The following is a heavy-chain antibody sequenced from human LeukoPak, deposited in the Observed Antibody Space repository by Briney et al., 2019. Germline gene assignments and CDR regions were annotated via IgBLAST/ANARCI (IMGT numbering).Heavy chain of an antibody. CDR2: INRDGSST. D-gene: IGHD5-18*01. J-gene: IGHJ5*02. CDR3: ATDREYNQEP. V-gene: IGHV3-74*01. Sequence: GGSLRLSCAASGFTFRTSWMHWVRQAPGKGLVWVSFINRDGSSTNYVDSVKGRFTISRDNAKNTLYLQMNRLSAEDTAVYYCATDREYNQEPWGQGTLVTVSS. CDR1: GFTFRTSW.